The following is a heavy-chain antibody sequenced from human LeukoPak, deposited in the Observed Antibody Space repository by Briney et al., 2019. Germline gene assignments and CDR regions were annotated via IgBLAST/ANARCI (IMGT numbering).Heavy chain of an antibody. CDR2: GDYSGGT. Sequence: PSETLSLTCTVSGDSFSSVKDYWAWIRQPPGKGLEWIASGDYSGGTYYNPSLESRVTISADMSKSQFSLKLSSVTAADTAVYYCAREAYSSSWHYYYMDVWGKGTTVTVSS. CDR3: AREAYSSSWHYYYMDV. V-gene: IGHV4-39*07. CDR1: GDSFSSVKDY. D-gene: IGHD6-13*01. J-gene: IGHJ6*03.